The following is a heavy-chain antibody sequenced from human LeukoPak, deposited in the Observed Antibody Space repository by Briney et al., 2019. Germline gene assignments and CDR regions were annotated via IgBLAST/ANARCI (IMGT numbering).Heavy chain of an antibody. CDR3: ARVARSSGSYWAYAFDI. J-gene: IGHJ3*02. CDR1: GFTFSSYA. CDR2: ISYDGSNK. Sequence: GGSLRLSCAASGFTFSSYAMHWVRQAPGKGLEWVAVISYDGSNKYYADSVKGRFTISRDNSKNTLYLQMNSPRAEDTAVYYCARVARSSGSYWAYAFDIWGQGTMVTVSS. V-gene: IGHV3-30-3*01. D-gene: IGHD1-26*01.